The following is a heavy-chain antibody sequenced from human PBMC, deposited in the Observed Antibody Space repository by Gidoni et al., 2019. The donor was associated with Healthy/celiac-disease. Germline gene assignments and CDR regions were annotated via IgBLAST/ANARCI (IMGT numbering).Heavy chain of an antibody. CDR1: GVTFSSEA. Sequence: EVQLLEHGGGVGQPGGFLRLSCAASGVTFSSEARSWVRQAPGKGLEWVSAISGSGGSTYYADSVKGRFTISRDNSKNTLYLQMNSLRAEDTAVYYCAKGPPIAVAGINEYYFDYWGQGTLVTVSS. J-gene: IGHJ4*02. CDR3: AKGPPIAVAGINEYYFDY. CDR2: ISGSGGST. D-gene: IGHD6-19*01. V-gene: IGHV3-23*01.